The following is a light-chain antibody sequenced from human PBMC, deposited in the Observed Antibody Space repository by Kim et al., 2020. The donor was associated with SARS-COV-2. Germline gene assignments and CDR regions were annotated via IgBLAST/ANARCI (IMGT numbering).Light chain of an antibody. CDR1: QGIAKE. J-gene: IGKJ4*02. V-gene: IGKV1-16*01. CDR3: QQYNSYPLT. Sequence: ASVGDRVTITWRASQGIAKELAWFQQKPGKAPKSLVYGASSLQSGAPSRFSGSGSGTEFTLTITSLQPEDFAAYFCQQYNSYPLTFGGGTKVDIK. CDR2: GAS.